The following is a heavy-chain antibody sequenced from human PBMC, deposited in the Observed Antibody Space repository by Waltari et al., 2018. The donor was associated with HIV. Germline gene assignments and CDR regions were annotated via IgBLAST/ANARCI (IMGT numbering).Heavy chain of an antibody. J-gene: IGHJ4*02. Sequence: QVQLVQSGAEVKKPGASVKVSCKASGGTFSSYAISWVRQAPGQGREWLGEIIPIFGTGNYAKKFQGRVTITADESRSTAYMELGRRRSEDTAVYYCARYDYGGNLGYWGQGTLVTVSS. CDR2: IIPIFGTG. CDR1: GGTFSSYA. D-gene: IGHD4-17*01. V-gene: IGHV1-69*01. CDR3: ARYDYGGNLGY.